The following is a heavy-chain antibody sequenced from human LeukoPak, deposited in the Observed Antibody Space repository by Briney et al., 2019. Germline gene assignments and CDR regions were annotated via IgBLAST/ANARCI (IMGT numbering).Heavy chain of an antibody. CDR1: GDSVSSNSAA. D-gene: IGHD3-16*02. Sequence: SQTLSLTCAISGDSVSSNSAAWNWIRQSPSRGLEWLGRTYYRSKWYNDYAVSVKSRITTNPDTSKNQFSLQLSSVTPEDTAVYYCARDRYDYIWGSYRRSGAFDIWGQGTMVTVSS. J-gene: IGHJ3*02. CDR3: ARDRYDYIWGSYRRSGAFDI. V-gene: IGHV6-1*01. CDR2: TYYRSKWYN.